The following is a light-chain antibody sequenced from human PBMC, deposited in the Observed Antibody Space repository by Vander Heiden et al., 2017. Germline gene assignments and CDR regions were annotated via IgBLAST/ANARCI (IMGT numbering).Light chain of an antibody. Sequence: GDRVTITCQASRDISNFLNWYQQRPGKAPNLLIYDASNLETGLPSRFRGSGSGTDFTITISRLPPEATATYYCQQYACLRGTLGPGTRVEIK. CDR1: RDISNF. V-gene: IGKV1-33*01. CDR2: DAS. CDR3: QQYACLRGT. J-gene: IGKJ3*01.